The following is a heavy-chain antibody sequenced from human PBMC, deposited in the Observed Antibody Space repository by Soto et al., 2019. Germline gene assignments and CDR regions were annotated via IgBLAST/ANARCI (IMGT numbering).Heavy chain of an antibody. D-gene: IGHD2-15*01. V-gene: IGHV1-18*01. CDR2: ISAYNGNT. CDR1: GYTFTSYG. CDR3: ARDVRAVVVVAATAGFDP. Sequence: ASVKVSCKASGYTFTSYGISWVRQAPGQGLEWMGWISAYNGNTNYAQKLQGRVTMTTDTSTSTAYMELRSLRSDDTAVYYCARDVRAVVVVAATAGFDPWGQGTLVTVSS. J-gene: IGHJ5*02.